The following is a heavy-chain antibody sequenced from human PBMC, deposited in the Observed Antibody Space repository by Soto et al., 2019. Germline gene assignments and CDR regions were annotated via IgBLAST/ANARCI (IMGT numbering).Heavy chain of an antibody. CDR2: IIPIFGTA. CDR3: ARARVPIVVVTAIPSGYYYYGMDV. Sequence: SVKVSCKASGGTFSSYAISWVRQAPGQGLEWMGGIIPIFGTANYAQKFQGRVTITADESTSTAYMELSSLRSEDTAVYYCARARVPIVVVTAIPSGYYYYGMDVWGQGTTVTVSS. D-gene: IGHD2-21*02. J-gene: IGHJ6*02. CDR1: GGTFSSYA. V-gene: IGHV1-69*13.